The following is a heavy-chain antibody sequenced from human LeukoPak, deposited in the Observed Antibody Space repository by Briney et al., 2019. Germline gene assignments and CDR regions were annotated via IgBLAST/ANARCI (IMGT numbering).Heavy chain of an antibody. CDR2: INPSGGST. CDR3: ARSSTFGGVIVIPYYYYYYGMDV. V-gene: IGHV1-46*01. J-gene: IGHJ6*04. CDR1: GYTFTSYY. Sequence: ASVEVSCKASGYTFTSYYMHWVRQAPGQGLEWMGIINPSGGSTSYAQKFQGRVTMTRDTSTSTVYMELSSLRSEDTAVYYCARSSTFGGVIVIPYYYYYYGMDVWGKGTTVTVSS. D-gene: IGHD3-16*02.